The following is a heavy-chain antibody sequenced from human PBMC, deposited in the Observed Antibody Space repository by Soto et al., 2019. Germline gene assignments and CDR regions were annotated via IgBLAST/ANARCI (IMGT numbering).Heavy chain of an antibody. CDR3: ARDGIAAAGTPRMDV. CDR2: ISSSSSTI. CDR1: GFTFSSYG. Sequence: GGSLKLSCAASGFTFSSYGMHWLRQAPGKGLEWVSYISSSSSTIYYADSVKGRFTISRDNAKNSLYLQMNSLRDEDTAVYYCARDGIAAAGTPRMDVWGQGTTVTVSS. J-gene: IGHJ6*02. D-gene: IGHD6-13*01. V-gene: IGHV3-48*02.